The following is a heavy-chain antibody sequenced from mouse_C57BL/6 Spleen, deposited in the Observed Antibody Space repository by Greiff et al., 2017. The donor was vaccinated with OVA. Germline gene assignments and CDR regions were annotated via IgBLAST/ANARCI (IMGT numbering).Heavy chain of an antibody. CDR3: NGYYGSSFDY. J-gene: IGHJ2*01. D-gene: IGHD1-1*01. CDR2: IDPEDGDT. CDR1: GFNIKDYY. Sequence: VQLQQSGAELVRPGASVKLSCTASGFNIKDYYMHWVKQRPEQGLEWIGRIDPEDGDTEYAPKFQGKATMTADTSSNTAYMQLSSVTSEDTAVYYCNGYYGSSFDYWGQGTTLTVSS. V-gene: IGHV14-1*01.